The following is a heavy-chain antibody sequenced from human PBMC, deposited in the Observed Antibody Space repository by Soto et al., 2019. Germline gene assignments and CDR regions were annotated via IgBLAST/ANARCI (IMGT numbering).Heavy chain of an antibody. D-gene: IGHD3-22*01. CDR2: ISAYNGNT. Sequence: QVQLVQSGAEVKKPGASVKVSCKPSGYTFTNYGFTWARQAPGQGLEWMGWISAYNGNTDYAQKFQGRVTMTTDTSTSTAYMEVRSLRSDDTAVYYCARGGAYDSRAFYSDYWGQGTLVTVSS. V-gene: IGHV1-18*04. CDR1: GYTFTNYG. CDR3: ARGGAYDSRAFYSDY. J-gene: IGHJ4*02.